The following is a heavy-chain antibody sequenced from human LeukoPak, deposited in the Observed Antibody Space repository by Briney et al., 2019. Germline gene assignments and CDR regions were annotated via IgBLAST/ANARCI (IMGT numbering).Heavy chain of an antibody. CDR1: GFTFSSYG. CDR2: ISYDGSNK. Sequence: GGSLRLSCAASGFTFSSYGMHWVRQAPGKGLEWVAVISYDGSNKYYADSVKGRFTTSRDNSKNTLYLQMNSLRAEDTAVYYCATDYGSGSYWGQGTLVTVSS. D-gene: IGHD3-10*01. CDR3: ATDYGSGSY. J-gene: IGHJ4*02. V-gene: IGHV3-30*03.